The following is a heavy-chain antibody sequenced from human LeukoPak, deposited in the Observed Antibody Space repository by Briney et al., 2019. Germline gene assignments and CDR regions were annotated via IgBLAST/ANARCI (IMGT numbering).Heavy chain of an antibody. D-gene: IGHD4-23*01. CDR1: GYTFTDYY. Sequence: ASVKVSCKASGYTFTDYYIHWVRQPPGQGLEWMGWFSPKSGDTNYAQNFQHRVTMTRDTSISTAYMELSSLRSDDTAMYYCARRMAYGGDYWGQGTLVTVPS. V-gene: IGHV1-2*02. CDR3: ARRMAYGGDY. CDR2: FSPKSGDT. J-gene: IGHJ4*02.